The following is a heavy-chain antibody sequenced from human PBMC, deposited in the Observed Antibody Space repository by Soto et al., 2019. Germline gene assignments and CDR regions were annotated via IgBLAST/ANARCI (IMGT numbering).Heavy chain of an antibody. J-gene: IGHJ4*02. CDR1: GFTFSSYW. CDR2: IKQDGSEK. V-gene: IGHV3-7*04. Sequence: PGGSLRLSCAASGFTFSSYWMSWVRQAPGKGLEWVANIKQDGSEKYYVDSVKGRFTISRDNAKNSLYLQMNSLRAEDTAVYYCARDRRVGSSSWLLDYWGQGTLVTVSS. CDR3: ARDRRVGSSSWLLDY. D-gene: IGHD6-13*01.